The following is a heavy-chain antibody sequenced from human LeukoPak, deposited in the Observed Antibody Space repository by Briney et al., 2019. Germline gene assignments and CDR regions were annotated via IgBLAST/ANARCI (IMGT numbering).Heavy chain of an antibody. CDR1: GFTFSSYA. V-gene: IGHV3-30*04. Sequence: GGSLRLSCAASGFTFSSYAMHWVRQAPGKGLEWVAVISYDGSNKYYADSVKGRFTISRDNSKNTLYLQMNSLRAEDTAVYYCARHFWQQLETWFDPWGQGTLVTVSS. CDR2: ISYDGSNK. CDR3: ARHFWQQLETWFDP. J-gene: IGHJ5*02. D-gene: IGHD6-13*01.